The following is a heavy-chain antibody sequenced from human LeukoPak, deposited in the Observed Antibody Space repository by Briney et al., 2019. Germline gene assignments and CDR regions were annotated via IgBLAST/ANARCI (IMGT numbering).Heavy chain of an antibody. CDR2: IYPGDSDT. CDR1: GYSFTSYW. CDR3: ARLLSYYYDSSGYYSWFDP. D-gene: IGHD3-22*01. V-gene: IGHV5-51*01. Sequence: GESLKISCKGSGYSFTSYWIGWVRQLPGKGLEWMGIIYPGDSDTRYSPSFQGQVTISADKSISTAYLQWSSLKASDTAMYYCARLLSYYYDSSGYYSWFDPWGQGTLVTVSS. J-gene: IGHJ5*02.